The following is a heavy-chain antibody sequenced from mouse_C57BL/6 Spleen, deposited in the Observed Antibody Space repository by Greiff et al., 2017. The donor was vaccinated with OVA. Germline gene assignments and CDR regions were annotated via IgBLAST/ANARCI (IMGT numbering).Heavy chain of an antibody. CDR2: ISYSGST. CDR3: ARGEAWFAY. Sequence: EVQLQQSGPGMVKPSQSLSLTCTVTGYSITSGYDWHWIRHFPGNKLEWMGYISYSGSTNYNPSLKSRISITHDTSKNHFFLKLNSVTTEDTATYYCARGEAWFAYWGQGTLVTVSA. J-gene: IGHJ3*01. V-gene: IGHV3-1*01. CDR1: GYSITSGYD.